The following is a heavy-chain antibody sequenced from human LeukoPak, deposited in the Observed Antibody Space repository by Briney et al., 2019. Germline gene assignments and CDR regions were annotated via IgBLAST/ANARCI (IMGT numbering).Heavy chain of an antibody. Sequence: PGGSLRLSCAASGFTFTNYVMSWVRQAPGKGLEWVAVISSDGSRKHYGDSVKGRFTISRDNSESTLFLQMNSLRTDDTSVYFCAKYAYNWNAPDGFDMWGQGTMVIVSS. CDR3: AKYAYNWNAPDGFDM. D-gene: IGHD1-1*01. J-gene: IGHJ3*02. CDR1: GFTFTNYV. V-gene: IGHV3-30*18. CDR2: ISSDGSRK.